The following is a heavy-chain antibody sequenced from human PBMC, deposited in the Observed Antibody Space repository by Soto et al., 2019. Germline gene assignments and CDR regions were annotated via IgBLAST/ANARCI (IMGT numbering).Heavy chain of an antibody. D-gene: IGHD2-15*01. J-gene: IGHJ4*02. Sequence: GASVKVSCKASGYTFTSYGISWVRQAPGQGLEWMGWISAYSGNTNYAQKLQGRVTMTTDTSTGTAYMELRSLRSDDTAVYYCARKGYCSGGSCYWSDYWGQGTLVTVSS. V-gene: IGHV1-18*01. CDR1: GYTFTSYG. CDR2: ISAYSGNT. CDR3: ARKGYCSGGSCYWSDY.